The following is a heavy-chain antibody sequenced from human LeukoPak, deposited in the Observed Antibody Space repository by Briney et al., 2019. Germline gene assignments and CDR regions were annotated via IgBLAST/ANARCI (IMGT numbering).Heavy chain of an antibody. V-gene: IGHV3-11*01. Sequence: GGSLRLSCAASGFTFSDYYMSWIRQAPGKGLEWVSYISSSGSTIYYADSVKGRFTISRDNAKNSLYLQMNSLRAEDTAVYYCATTIAAAANPYYFDYWGQGTLVTVSS. D-gene: IGHD6-13*01. J-gene: IGHJ4*02. CDR2: ISSSGSTI. CDR1: GFTFSDYY. CDR3: ATTIAAAANPYYFDY.